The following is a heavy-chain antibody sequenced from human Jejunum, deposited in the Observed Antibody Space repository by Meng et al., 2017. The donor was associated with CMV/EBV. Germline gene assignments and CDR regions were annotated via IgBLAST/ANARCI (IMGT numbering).Heavy chain of an antibody. V-gene: IGHV4-39*01. CDR3: ARQPEDFCNSIDCYHQPLDS. D-gene: IGHD2/OR15-2a*01. J-gene: IGHJ4*02. Sequence: YYWGWIRQPPGKGLEWIGTIYYSGTTYYNPALKSRITMSVDTSKNQFSLKLSSVTAADTAVYYCARQPEDFCNSIDCYHQPLDSWGQGALVTVSS. CDR1: YY. CDR2: IYYSGTT.